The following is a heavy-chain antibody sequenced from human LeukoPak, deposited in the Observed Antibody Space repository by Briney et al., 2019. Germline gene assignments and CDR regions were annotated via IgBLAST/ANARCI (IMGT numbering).Heavy chain of an antibody. CDR2: IYSSGTT. CDR1: GDSIRNTY. D-gene: IGHD3-22*01. CDR3: ARHYYDTNGHYADAFDI. J-gene: IGHJ3*02. V-gene: IGHV4-59*08. Sequence: SETLSLTCAVSGDSIRNTYWSWIRQPPGKALEWIGYIYSSGTTHYNPSLKSRVTMSVDTSKSHFSLNLSAVTAADTAVYYCARHYYDTNGHYADAFDIWGQGTRVIVSS.